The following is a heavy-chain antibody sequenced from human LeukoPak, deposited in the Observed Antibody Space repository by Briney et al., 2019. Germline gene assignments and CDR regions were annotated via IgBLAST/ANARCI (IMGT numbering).Heavy chain of an antibody. CDR3: AKKAYSRASPGFDP. V-gene: IGHV4-4*07. D-gene: IGHD6-13*01. J-gene: IGHJ5*02. CDR1: GGSISSYY. CDR2: IYTSGST. Sequence: SETLSLTCTVSGGSISSYYWSWIRQPAGKGLEWIGRIYTSGSTNYNPSLKSRVTMSVDTSKNQFSLKLSSVTAADTAVYYCAKKAYSRASPGFDPWGQGTLVTVSS.